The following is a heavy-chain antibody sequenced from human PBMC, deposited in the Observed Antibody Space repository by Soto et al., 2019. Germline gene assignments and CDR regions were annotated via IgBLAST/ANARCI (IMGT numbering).Heavy chain of an antibody. CDR2: IYHSGST. CDR1: GGSIISSNW. Sequence: SETLSLTCAVSGGSIISSNWWSWVRQPPGKGLEWIGEIYHSGSTNYNPSLKSRVTISVDKSKNQFSLKLSSVTAADTAVYYCARADAVAGAYYFDYWGQGTLVTVSS. J-gene: IGHJ4*02. CDR3: ARADAVAGAYYFDY. D-gene: IGHD6-19*01. V-gene: IGHV4-4*02.